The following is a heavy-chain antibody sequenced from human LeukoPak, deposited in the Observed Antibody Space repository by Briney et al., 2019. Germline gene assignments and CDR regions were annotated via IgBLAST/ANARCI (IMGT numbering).Heavy chain of an antibody. CDR1: GGTFSSYT. CDR2: IIPILGIA. J-gene: IGHJ3*02. V-gene: IGHV1-69*02. Sequence: GASVKVSCKASGGTFSSYTISWVRQAPGQGLEWMGRIIPILGIANYAQKFQGRVTITADKSTSTAYMELSSLRSEDTAVYYCARDWGYYDSSGYLAAFDIWGQGTMVTVSS. D-gene: IGHD3-22*01. CDR3: ARDWGYYDSSGYLAAFDI.